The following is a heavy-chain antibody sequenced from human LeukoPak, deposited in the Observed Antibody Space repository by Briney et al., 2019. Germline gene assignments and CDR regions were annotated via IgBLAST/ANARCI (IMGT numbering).Heavy chain of an antibody. J-gene: IGHJ5*02. Sequence: GGSLRLSCAASGFTFSSYAMHWVRQAPGKGLEWVAVISYDGSNKYYAGSVKGRFTISRDNSKNTLYLQMNSLRAEDTAVYYCARELYCSGGSCYSDRSNWFDPWGQGTLVTVSS. CDR3: ARELYCSGGSCYSDRSNWFDP. D-gene: IGHD2-15*01. CDR1: GFTFSSYA. CDR2: ISYDGSNK. V-gene: IGHV3-30*04.